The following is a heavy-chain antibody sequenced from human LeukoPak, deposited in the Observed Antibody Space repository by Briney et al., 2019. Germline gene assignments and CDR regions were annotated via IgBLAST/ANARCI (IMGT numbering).Heavy chain of an antibody. V-gene: IGHV3-7*03. J-gene: IGHJ4*02. Sequence: GGSLRLSCAASGFTFSNYWLNWVRQAPGKGLEWVANIKEDGSEKYYVDSVKGRFTISRDYAKNSLFLQMNSLRAEDTAVYYCARTLRGGGALDYWGQGTLVTVSS. CDR2: IKEDGSEK. CDR3: ARTLRGGGALDY. CDR1: GFTFSNYW. D-gene: IGHD3-16*01.